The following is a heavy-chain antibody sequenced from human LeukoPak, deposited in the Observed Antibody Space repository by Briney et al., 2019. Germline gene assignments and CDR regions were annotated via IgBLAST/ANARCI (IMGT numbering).Heavy chain of an antibody. CDR2: IYTSGST. V-gene: IGHV4-61*02. Sequence: PSQTLSLTCTVSGGSISGGSYYWSWIRQPAGKGLEWIGRIYTSGSTNYNPSLKSRVTISVDTSKNQFSLKLSSVTAADTAVYYCAREAQSYSSSWYKEEPSLRGFDYWGQGTLVTVSS. J-gene: IGHJ4*02. CDR1: GGSISGGSYY. CDR3: AREAQSYSSSWYKEEPSLRGFDY. D-gene: IGHD6-13*01.